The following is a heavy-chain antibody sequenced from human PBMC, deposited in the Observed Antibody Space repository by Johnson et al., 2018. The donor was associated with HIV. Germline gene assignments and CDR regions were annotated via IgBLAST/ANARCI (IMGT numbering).Heavy chain of an antibody. CDR3: AKAMSPMVRGNI. J-gene: IGHJ3*02. V-gene: IGHV3-23*04. CDR1: GFTFSSYA. Sequence: EVQLVESGGGLVQPGGSLRLSCAASGFTFSSYAMSWVRQAPGKGLEWVSAISGSGGTTYYAASVKGRFTISRDNSKNTLYLQMNSLRAEDTAVYYCAKAMSPMVRGNIWGQGTMVTVSS. D-gene: IGHD3-10*01. CDR2: ISGSGGTT.